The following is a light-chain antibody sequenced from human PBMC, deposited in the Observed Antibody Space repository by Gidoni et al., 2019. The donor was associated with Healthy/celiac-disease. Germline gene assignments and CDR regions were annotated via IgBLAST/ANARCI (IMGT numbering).Light chain of an antibody. Sequence: EIVMTQSPATLSVSPGERATLSCKASQSVSSNLAWLQQKPGQAPRLLIYGASTRPTGIPARFSGSGSRTDFTLTISSLQSEDFALYYCQQYNNWPPYTFGQGTKLEIK. J-gene: IGKJ2*01. V-gene: IGKV3-15*01. CDR1: QSVSSN. CDR3: QQYNNWPPYT. CDR2: GAS.